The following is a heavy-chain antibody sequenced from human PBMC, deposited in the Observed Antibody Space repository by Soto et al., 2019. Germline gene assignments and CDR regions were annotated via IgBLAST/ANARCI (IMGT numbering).Heavy chain of an antibody. CDR3: AGSPTAMAATANDY. Sequence: GGSLRLSCAASGFTFSSYGMHWVRQAPGKGLEWVAVIWYDGSNKYYADSVKGRFTISRDNSKNTLYLQMNSLRAEDTAVYYWAGSPTAMAATANDYWGQGTLVTVSS. D-gene: IGHD5-18*01. J-gene: IGHJ4*02. CDR2: IWYDGSNK. CDR1: GFTFSSYG. V-gene: IGHV3-33*01.